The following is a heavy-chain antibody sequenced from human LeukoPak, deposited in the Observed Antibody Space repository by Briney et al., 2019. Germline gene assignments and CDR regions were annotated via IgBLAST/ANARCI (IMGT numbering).Heavy chain of an antibody. D-gene: IGHD7-27*01. CDR1: GGSISSYY. J-gene: IGHJ4*02. Sequence: SETLSLTCTVSGGSISSYYWSWIRQPPGKGLEWIGYIYYSGSTNYNPSLKSRVTISVDTSKNQFSLKLSSVTAADTAVYYCARGKLGSYLRWGQGTLVTVSS. V-gene: IGHV4-59*12. CDR2: IYYSGST. CDR3: ARGKLGSYLR.